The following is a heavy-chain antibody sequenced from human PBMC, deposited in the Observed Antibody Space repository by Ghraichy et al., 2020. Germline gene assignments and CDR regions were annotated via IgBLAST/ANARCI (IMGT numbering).Heavy chain of an antibody. Sequence: LSLTCAASGFTFSSYSMNWVRQAPGKGLEWVSYISSSSTIYYADSVKGRFTISRDNAKNSLYLQMNSLRAEDTAVYYCVRDWYYYDSSGYYKGNDAFDIWGQGTMVTVSS. V-gene: IGHV3-48*01. J-gene: IGHJ3*02. D-gene: IGHD3-22*01. CDR3: VRDWYYYDSSGYYKGNDAFDI. CDR1: GFTFSSYS. CDR2: ISSSSTI.